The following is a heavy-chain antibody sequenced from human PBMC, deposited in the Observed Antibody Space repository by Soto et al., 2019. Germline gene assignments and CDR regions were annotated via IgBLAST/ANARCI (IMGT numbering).Heavy chain of an antibody. Sequence: HPGGSLRLSCAASGFTFSSYAMSWVRQAPGKGLEWVSAISGSGGSTYYADSVKGRFTISRDNSKNTLYLQMNSLRAEDTAVYYCAKDHDFWSGPEGWFDPWGQGTLVTVSS. V-gene: IGHV3-23*01. J-gene: IGHJ5*02. CDR1: GFTFSSYA. CDR3: AKDHDFWSGPEGWFDP. CDR2: ISGSGGST. D-gene: IGHD3-3*01.